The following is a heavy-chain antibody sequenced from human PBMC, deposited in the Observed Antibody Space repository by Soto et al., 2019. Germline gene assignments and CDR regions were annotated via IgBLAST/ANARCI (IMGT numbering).Heavy chain of an antibody. D-gene: IGHD3-3*01. CDR3: ARVRPPTIVFGVLNHYDIDV. CDR2: INANDGDT. CDR1: GYTFSSHA. Sequence: ASVKVSCKASGYTFSSHAMHWVRQAPGQSLEWVGWINANDGDTKYSEKLQGRVTITRDTSATAAYLELSGLRSEDTAVYYCARVRPPTIVFGVLNHYDIDVWGQGTTVTVSS. V-gene: IGHV1-3*01. J-gene: IGHJ6*02.